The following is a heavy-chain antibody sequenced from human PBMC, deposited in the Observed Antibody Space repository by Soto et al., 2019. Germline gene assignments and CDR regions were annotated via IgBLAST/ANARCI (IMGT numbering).Heavy chain of an antibody. CDR1: GIPVSSNY. Sequence: EVQLVESGGGLVQPGGSLRLSCVASGIPVSSNYMTWVRQAPGKGLEWVSVLHSGGDTYYAIAVKGRFTISRHDSTNTVFIQMDSLTAEDTAVYYCARDGPYDLASRMDVGGQGTTVTVSS. J-gene: IGHJ6*02. CDR2: LHSGGDT. V-gene: IGHV3-53*04. CDR3: ARDGPYDLASRMDV. D-gene: IGHD3-22*01.